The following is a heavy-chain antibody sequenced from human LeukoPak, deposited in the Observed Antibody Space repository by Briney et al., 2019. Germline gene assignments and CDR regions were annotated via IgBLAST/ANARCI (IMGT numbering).Heavy chain of an antibody. CDR1: GYTVSSNY. J-gene: IGHJ1*01. Sequence: GSLRLSCAASGYTVSSNYMSWIRQPPGKGLEWIGEINHSGSTNYNPSLKSRVTISVDTSKNQFSLKLSSVTAADTAVYYCARRDPSSYYYETPEYFQHWGQGTLVTVSS. D-gene: IGHD3-22*01. CDR3: ARRDPSSYYYETPEYFQH. CDR2: INHSGST. V-gene: IGHV4-34*01.